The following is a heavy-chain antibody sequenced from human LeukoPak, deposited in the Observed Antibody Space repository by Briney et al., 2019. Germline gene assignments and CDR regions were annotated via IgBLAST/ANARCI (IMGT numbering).Heavy chain of an antibody. V-gene: IGHV3-23*01. CDR3: TKDVGVILFDY. CDR2: ISNSGGST. D-gene: IGHD3-16*01. J-gene: IGHJ4*02. CDR1: GFTFSDHA. Sequence: PGGSLRLSCAASGFTFSDHAMSWVRQAPGKGLEWVSTISNSGGSTHYADSLKGRFTISSDNSKSTLYLQMNSLRAEDTAIYYCTKDVGVILFDYWGQGTLVTVSS.